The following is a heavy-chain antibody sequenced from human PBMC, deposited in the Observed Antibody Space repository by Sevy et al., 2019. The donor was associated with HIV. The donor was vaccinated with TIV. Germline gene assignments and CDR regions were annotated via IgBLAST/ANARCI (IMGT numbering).Heavy chain of an antibody. Sequence: GGSLRLSCAASGFTFSSYNINWVRQSPGKGLEWVSSITSGSSYIFYADSVKGRFTTSRDNAKNSLYLQMNSLRAEDTAVYYCARDKTILEGRYGMDVWGQGTTVTVSS. J-gene: IGHJ6*02. CDR1: GFTFSSYN. CDR2: ITSGSSYI. D-gene: IGHD3-3*01. V-gene: IGHV3-21*01. CDR3: ARDKTILEGRYGMDV.